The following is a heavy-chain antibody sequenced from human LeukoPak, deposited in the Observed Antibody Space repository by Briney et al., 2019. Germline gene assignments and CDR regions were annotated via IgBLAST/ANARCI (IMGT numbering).Heavy chain of an antibody. D-gene: IGHD2-15*01. CDR1: GFTFSSYG. CDR3: ARDCSGGSCYSY. CDR2: IRYDGSNK. J-gene: IGHJ4*02. Sequence: GGSLRLSCAASGFTFSSYGMHWVRQAPGKGLEWVAFIRYDGSNKYYADSVKGRFTISRDNSKNTLYLQMNSLRAEDTAVYHCARDCSGGSCYSYWGQGTLVTVSS. V-gene: IGHV3-30*02.